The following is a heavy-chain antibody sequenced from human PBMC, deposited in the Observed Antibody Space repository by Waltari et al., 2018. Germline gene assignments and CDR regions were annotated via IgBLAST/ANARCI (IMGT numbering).Heavy chain of an antibody. V-gene: IGHV1-24*01. CDR1: GYTLIEFS. J-gene: IGHJ4*02. Sequence: QVQLVQSGAEVKKTGASVKVSCKVSGYTLIEFSMHWVRLAPGKGLEWEGGFDPDDGETIYAQMCQGRVTMTLDTSTNPAYVELTSLRSEDTAVYYCATEVEMSASWQLDYWGQGTLVTFAS. CDR3: ATEVEMSASWQLDY. CDR2: FDPDDGET. D-gene: IGHD1-1*01.